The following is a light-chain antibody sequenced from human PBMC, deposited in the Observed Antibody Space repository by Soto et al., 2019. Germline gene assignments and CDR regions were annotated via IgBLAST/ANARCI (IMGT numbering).Light chain of an antibody. CDR3: QQYNNWPPET. CDR1: QRVSSN. V-gene: IGKV3-15*01. J-gene: IGKJ1*01. CDR2: GAS. Sequence: EIVMTQSPATLSVSPGERATLSCRASQRVSSNLAWYQQKPGQAPRLLIYGASTRATGIPARFSGSGSGTEFPLTIRRLQSEEFAVYYGQQYNNWPPETFGQGTKGEIK.